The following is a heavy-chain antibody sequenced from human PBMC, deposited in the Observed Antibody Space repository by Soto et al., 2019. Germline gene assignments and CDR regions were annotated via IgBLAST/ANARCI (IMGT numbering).Heavy chain of an antibody. CDR3: ARDNAKDSSSSSWFDP. D-gene: IGHD6-6*01. V-gene: IGHV1-2*02. Sequence: ASVKVSCKASGYTFTAYYMHWLRQAPGQGLEWMGWINPNSGGTKYAQKFQGRVTMTNDTSISTAYMELSRLGSDDTAVYYCARDNAKDSSSSSWFDPWGQGTLVTVSS. J-gene: IGHJ5*02. CDR2: INPNSGGT. CDR1: GYTFTAYY.